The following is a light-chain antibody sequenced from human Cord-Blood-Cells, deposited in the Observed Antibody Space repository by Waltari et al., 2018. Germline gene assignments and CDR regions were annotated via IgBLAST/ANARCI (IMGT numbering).Light chain of an antibody. CDR3: QQSYSTPWT. CDR1: QSISSY. CDR2: AAS. Sequence: DIQMTQSPSSLSASVGDRVTITCRASQSISSYLNWYQQKPGKAPKLLIYAASSVQSGVPSRFSGSGSGTDFTLTISSLQPEDFATYYCQQSYSTPWTFGQGP. J-gene: IGKJ1*01. V-gene: IGKV1-39*01.